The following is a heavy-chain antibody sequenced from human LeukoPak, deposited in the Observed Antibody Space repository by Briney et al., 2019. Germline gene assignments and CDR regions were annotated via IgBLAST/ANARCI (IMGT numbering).Heavy chain of an antibody. CDR3: ATLSITMVRGALDY. CDR1: GYTLTELS. CDR2: FDPEDGET. J-gene: IGHJ4*02. Sequence: ASVKVSCKVSGYTLTELSMHWVRQAPGKGLEWMGGFDPEDGETIYAQKFQGRVTMTEDTYTDTAYMELSSLRSEDTAVYYCATLSITMVRGALDYWGQGTLVTVSS. V-gene: IGHV1-24*01. D-gene: IGHD3-10*01.